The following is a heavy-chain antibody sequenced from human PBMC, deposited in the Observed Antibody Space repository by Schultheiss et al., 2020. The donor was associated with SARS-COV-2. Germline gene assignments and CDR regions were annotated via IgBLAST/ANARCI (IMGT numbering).Heavy chain of an antibody. D-gene: IGHD2/OR15-2a*01. CDR2: ISGTGSGT. CDR1: GLTFSAYS. V-gene: IGHV3-21*04. J-gene: IGHJ6*03. Sequence: GESLKISCAVSGLTFSAYSMMWVRQAPGKGLEWIAGISGTGSGTNYADSVKGRFTFSRDNSKNTLYLQMNSLRVDDTAVYYCARAERTFFYYMDVWGIGTTVTVSS. CDR3: ARAERTFFYYMDV.